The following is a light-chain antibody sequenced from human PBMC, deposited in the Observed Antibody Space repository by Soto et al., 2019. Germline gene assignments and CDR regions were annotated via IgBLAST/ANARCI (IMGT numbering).Light chain of an antibody. V-gene: IGKV3-15*01. Sequence: EIVMTQSPATLSVSPGERATLSCRASQSVSSNLAWYQQKPGQAPRLLIYGASTRATGIPARFSGSASGTEFTLTISSLQSEDFAVYYCQQYNNWLSLTFGGGTKVEIK. J-gene: IGKJ4*01. CDR1: QSVSSN. CDR2: GAS. CDR3: QQYNNWLSLT.